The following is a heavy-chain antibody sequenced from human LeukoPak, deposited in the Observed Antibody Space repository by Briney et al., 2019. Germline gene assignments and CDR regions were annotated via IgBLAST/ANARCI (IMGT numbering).Heavy chain of an antibody. D-gene: IGHD5-12*01. Sequence: GASVKVSCKASGGTFSSYAISWVRQATGQGLEWMGWMNPNSGNTGYAQKFQGRVTMTRNTSISTAYMELSSLRSEDTAVYYCASSFSGYDWAKFDYWGQGTLVTVSS. CDR2: MNPNSGNT. CDR1: GGTFSSYA. V-gene: IGHV1-8*02. J-gene: IGHJ4*02. CDR3: ASSFSGYDWAKFDY.